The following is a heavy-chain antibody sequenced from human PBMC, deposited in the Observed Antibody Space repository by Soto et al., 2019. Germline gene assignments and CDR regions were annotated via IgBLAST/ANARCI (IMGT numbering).Heavy chain of an antibody. CDR3: AKESTDESYYYYMDV. V-gene: IGHV3-30*18. CDR1: GFTFSSYG. CDR2: ISYDGSNK. J-gene: IGHJ6*03. Sequence: GGSLRLSCAASGFTFSSYGMHWVRQAPGKGLEWVAVISYDGSNKYYADSVKGRFTISRDNSKNTLYLQMNSLRAEDTAVCYCAKESTDESYYYYMDVWGKGTTVTVSS. D-gene: IGHD4-4*01.